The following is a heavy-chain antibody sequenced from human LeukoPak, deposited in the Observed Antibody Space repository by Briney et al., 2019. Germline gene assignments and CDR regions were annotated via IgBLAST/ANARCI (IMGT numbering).Heavy chain of an antibody. V-gene: IGHV3-7*01. CDR3: AEGTTG. CDR2: INQDGSGK. D-gene: IGHD1-1*01. J-gene: IGHJ1*01. Sequence: GGSLRLSCATSGFTFSRHWMSWVRQTPGKGLEWVANINQDGSGKYYVDSVKGRFTISRDNAKNSLYLQMNSLRSEDTAIYYCAEGTTGWGQGTLVTVSS. CDR1: GFTFSRHW.